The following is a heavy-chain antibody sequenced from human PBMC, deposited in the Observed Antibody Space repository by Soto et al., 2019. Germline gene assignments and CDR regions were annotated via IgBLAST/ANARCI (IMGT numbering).Heavy chain of an antibody. CDR1: GFTFGSYW. CDR3: ARDLNLYSSSWHYGMDV. V-gene: IGHV3-7*01. CDR2: IKQDGSEK. Sequence: GGSLRLSCAASGFTFGSYWMSWVRQAPGKGLEWVANIKQDGSEKYYVDSVKGRFTISRDNAKNSLYLQMNSLRAEDTAVYYCARDLNLYSSSWHYGMDVWGQGTTVTVSS. J-gene: IGHJ6*02. D-gene: IGHD6-13*01.